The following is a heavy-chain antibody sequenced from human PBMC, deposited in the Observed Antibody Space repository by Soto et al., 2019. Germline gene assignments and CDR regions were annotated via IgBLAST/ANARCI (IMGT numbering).Heavy chain of an antibody. V-gene: IGHV1-58*01. J-gene: IGHJ4*02. CDR1: GFMFTSSA. Sequence: GASVKVSCETSGFMFTSSAVQWVRQAREQRLAWIGWLVVGSGNTHYAQHFQERVTLTRDMSTGTAYMELGSLRSEDTAVYYCAAVPVLRFLKWLPAYFDYWGQGTLVTVSS. D-gene: IGHD3-3*01. CDR2: LVVGSGNT. CDR3: AAVPVLRFLKWLPAYFDY.